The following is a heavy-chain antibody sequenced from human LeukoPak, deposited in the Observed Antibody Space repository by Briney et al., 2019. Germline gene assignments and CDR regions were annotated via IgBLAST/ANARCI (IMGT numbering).Heavy chain of an antibody. Sequence: GGSLRLSCAASGFSFSSYWMSWVRQAPGKGLEWVANIKHDGSEKYYVDSVRGRFTISRDNTKKSLYLQMNGLGAEDTAVYYCARAAWDSSSWYVGYFDYWGQGTLVTVSS. CDR3: ARAAWDSSSWYVGYFDY. J-gene: IGHJ4*02. V-gene: IGHV3-7*03. CDR1: GFSFSSYW. CDR2: IKHDGSEK. D-gene: IGHD6-13*01.